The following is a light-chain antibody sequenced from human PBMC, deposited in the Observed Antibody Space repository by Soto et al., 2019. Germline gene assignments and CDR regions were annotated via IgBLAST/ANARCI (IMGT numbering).Light chain of an antibody. J-gene: IGKJ5*01. Sequence: IQLTQSPSSLSASVGDRVTITCRVSQGISSYLNWDRQKPGKVPNLLIYSAANLQSGVPSRFSGSGTDFTLSISSLQPEDVATYYGQRTYNAPITFGQGTRLEIK. CDR3: QRTYNAPIT. V-gene: IGKV1-27*01. CDR1: QGISSY. CDR2: SAA.